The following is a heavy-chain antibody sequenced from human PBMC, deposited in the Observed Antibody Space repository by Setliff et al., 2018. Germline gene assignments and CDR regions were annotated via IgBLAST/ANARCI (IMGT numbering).Heavy chain of an antibody. D-gene: IGHD6-19*01. V-gene: IGHV4-34*01. CDR3: ARPSGTGWPSPSYYFDY. J-gene: IGHJ4*02. CDR2: INHRGFT. CDR1: GESFDNHY. Sequence: SETLSLTCAVYGESFDNHYWTWIRQPPGERLEWIGEINHRGFTDYKPSLKSRLTMSVDTSRNQFSLKLPSVTAADTAVYYCARPSGTGWPSPSYYFDYWGQGTQVTVSS.